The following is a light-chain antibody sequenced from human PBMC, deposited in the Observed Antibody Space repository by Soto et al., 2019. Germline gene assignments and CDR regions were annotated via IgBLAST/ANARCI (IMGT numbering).Light chain of an antibody. V-gene: IGKV1-39*01. CDR3: QQSYSIPRLT. J-gene: IGKJ3*01. CDR1: QSISAY. Sequence: DIQMTQSPSSMSASVGDRVTITCRASQSISAYLNWYQQKPGKAPKLLIYAASNLRSGVPSRFSGSGSGTDFTLTISSLQSEDFATYYCQQSYSIPRLTFGPGTKVDIK. CDR2: AAS.